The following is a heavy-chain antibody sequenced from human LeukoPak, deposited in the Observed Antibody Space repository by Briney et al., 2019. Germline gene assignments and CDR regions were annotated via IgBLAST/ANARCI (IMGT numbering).Heavy chain of an antibody. V-gene: IGHV1-8*01. Sequence: ASVKVSCKASGYTFTSYDINWVRQATGQGLEWMGWMNPNSGNTGYAQKFQGRVTVTRNTSISTAYMELSSLRSEDTAVYYCARESRVWFGESPQGIDYWGQGTLVTVSS. CDR3: ARESRVWFGESPQGIDY. CDR2: MNPNSGNT. CDR1: GYTFTSYD. D-gene: IGHD3-10*01. J-gene: IGHJ4*02.